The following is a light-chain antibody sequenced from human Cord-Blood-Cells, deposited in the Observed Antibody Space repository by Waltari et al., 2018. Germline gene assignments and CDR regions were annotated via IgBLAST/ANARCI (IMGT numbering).Light chain of an antibody. J-gene: IGKJ4*01. Sequence: EIVMPQPPATLSVYPGARAPLSCRDRQSVSSILARYQQKPGQDPSLLIYGASTRGTSIAARFSGSGAGTEFTLTISSLQSEDFAVYYCQQYNNWTPLTFGGGTKVEIK. V-gene: IGKV3-15*01. CDR2: GAS. CDR1: QSVSSI. CDR3: QQYNNWTPLT.